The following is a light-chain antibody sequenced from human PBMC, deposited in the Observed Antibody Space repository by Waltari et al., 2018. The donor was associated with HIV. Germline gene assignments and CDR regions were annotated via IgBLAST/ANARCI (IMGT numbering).Light chain of an antibody. CDR1: TSDVGSYNH. Sequence: QSALTQPPSASGSPGQSVTISCTGKTSDVGSYNHVSWYQHHPGKAPKLLIYEVFKRPSGVPDRFSGSKSGNTASLTVSGLQAEDEADYYCTSYAGRNTFVFGGGTKLTVL. J-gene: IGLJ2*01. V-gene: IGLV2-8*01. CDR2: EVF. CDR3: TSYAGRNTFV.